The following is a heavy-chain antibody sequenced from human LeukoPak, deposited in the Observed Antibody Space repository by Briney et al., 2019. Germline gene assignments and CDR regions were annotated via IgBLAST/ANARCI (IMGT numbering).Heavy chain of an antibody. D-gene: IGHD1-26*01. V-gene: IGHV3-53*01. CDR1: GFTVSSNY. Sequence: PGGSLRLSCAASGFTVSSNYMSWVRQAPGKGLEWVSVIYSGGSTYYADSVKGRFTISRDNAYTSLYLQLNSLRAEDTAVYYCASGTIVGARGADNWGQGTLVTVSS. J-gene: IGHJ4*02. CDR2: IYSGGST. CDR3: ASGTIVGARGADN.